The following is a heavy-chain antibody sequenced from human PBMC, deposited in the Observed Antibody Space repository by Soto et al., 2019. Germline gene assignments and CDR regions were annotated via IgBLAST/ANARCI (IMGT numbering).Heavy chain of an antibody. CDR1: GGSVSSGSYY. V-gene: IGHV4-61*01. CDR3: ARDRKSRYYGMDV. Sequence: PSETLSLTCTVSGGSVSSGSYYWSWIRQPPGKGLEWIGYIYYSGSTNYNPSLKSRVTISVDTSKNQLSLKLSSVTAADTAVYYCARDRKSRYYGMDVWGQGTTVTVSS. CDR2: IYYSGST. J-gene: IGHJ6*02.